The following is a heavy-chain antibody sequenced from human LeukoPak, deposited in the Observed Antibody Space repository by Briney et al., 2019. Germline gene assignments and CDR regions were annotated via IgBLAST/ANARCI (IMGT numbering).Heavy chain of an antibody. D-gene: IGHD6-25*01. V-gene: IGHV4-34*01. CDR1: GGSFSGYY. J-gene: IGHJ4*02. Sequence: SETLSLTCAVYGGSFSGYYWSWIRQPPGKGLEWIGEINHSGSTNYSPSLKSRVTISVVTSKNQFSLKLSSVTAADTAVYYCATAAADNFDYWGQGTLVTVSS. CDR2: INHSGST. CDR3: ATAAADNFDY.